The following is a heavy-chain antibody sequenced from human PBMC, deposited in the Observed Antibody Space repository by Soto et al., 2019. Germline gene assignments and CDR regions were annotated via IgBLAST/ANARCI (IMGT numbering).Heavy chain of an antibody. J-gene: IGHJ5*02. CDR1: GGSISSGDYY. Sequence: SETLSLTCTVSGGSISSGDYYWSWIRQPPGKGLEWIGYIYYSGSTYYNPSLKSRVTISVDTSKNQFSLKLSSVTAADTAVYYCARNGDFWSGYLNWFDPWGQGTLVTVSS. V-gene: IGHV4-30-4*01. CDR3: ARNGDFWSGYLNWFDP. CDR2: IYYSGST. D-gene: IGHD3-3*01.